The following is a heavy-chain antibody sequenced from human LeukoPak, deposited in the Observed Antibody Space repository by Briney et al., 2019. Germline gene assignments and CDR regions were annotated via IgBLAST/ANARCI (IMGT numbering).Heavy chain of an antibody. CDR3: ARQTYYYNSSCYSPNAFDI. CDR2: ISVYNGNR. CDR1: GYTFTSYG. D-gene: IGHD3-22*01. V-gene: IGHV1-18*01. Sequence: ASVKVSCKASGYTFTSYGISWLRQAPGQGLEWMGWISVYNGNRNYAQKLQGRVTMTTDTSTGTAYMELRRLRSDDTAGYYCARQTYYYNSSCYSPNAFDIWGQGTMVTVSS. J-gene: IGHJ3*02.